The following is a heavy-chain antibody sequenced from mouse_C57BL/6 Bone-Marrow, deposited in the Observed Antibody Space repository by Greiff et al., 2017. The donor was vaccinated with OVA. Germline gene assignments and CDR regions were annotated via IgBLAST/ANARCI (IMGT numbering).Heavy chain of an antibody. J-gene: IGHJ3*01. Sequence: EVQLQQSGAELVRPGASVKLSCTASGFNIKDYYMHWVKQRPEQGLEWIGRIDPEDGDTEYAPKFQGKATMTADTSSNTAYLQISSLTSEDTAVYYCTIYVSSPWFAYWGQGTLVTVSA. CDR3: TIYVSSPWFAY. CDR1: GFNIKDYY. CDR2: IDPEDGDT. V-gene: IGHV14-1*01. D-gene: IGHD1-1*01.